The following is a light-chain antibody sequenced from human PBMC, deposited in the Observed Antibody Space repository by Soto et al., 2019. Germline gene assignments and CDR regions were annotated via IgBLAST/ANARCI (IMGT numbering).Light chain of an antibody. CDR2: GAS. Sequence: EIVMTQSPATLSVSPGERATLSCRASQSVNSDLAWYQHKPGQAPRLLIYGASTRATGIPARFSGSGSGTEFTLTISSLQSEDFAVYYCQQYKLWWTFGQGTRVEIK. CDR3: QQYKLWWT. CDR1: QSVNSD. V-gene: IGKV3-15*01. J-gene: IGKJ1*01.